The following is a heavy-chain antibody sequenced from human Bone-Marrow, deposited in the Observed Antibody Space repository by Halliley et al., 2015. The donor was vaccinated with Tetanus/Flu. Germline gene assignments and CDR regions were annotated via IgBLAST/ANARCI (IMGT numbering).Heavy chain of an antibody. V-gene: IGHV4-59*09. D-gene: IGHD5-12*01. J-gene: IGHJ4*02. CDR2: IYSSGAN. Sequence: LQWIGYIYSSGANIYSPPLDSRVTISLETSKNRFSLALRSVTAADTAVYYCARGRSGYDYVDYWGQGTLVTVSS. CDR3: ARGRSGYDYVDY.